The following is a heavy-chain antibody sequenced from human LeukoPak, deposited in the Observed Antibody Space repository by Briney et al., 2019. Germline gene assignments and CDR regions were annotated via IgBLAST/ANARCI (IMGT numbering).Heavy chain of an antibody. V-gene: IGHV1-18*01. J-gene: IGHJ4*02. CDR1: GYTFTTYG. CDR2: VSGYTANT. D-gene: IGHD2-2*01. CDR3: ARGEVSASVYYFDF. Sequence: ASVKVSCKTSGYTFTTYGVSWVRQAPGQGLEWMGWVSGYTANTNYAERFQGRVTMTTDTSTSTVYLELTSLRSDDTAVYYCARGEVSASVYYFDFWGQGTLVTVS.